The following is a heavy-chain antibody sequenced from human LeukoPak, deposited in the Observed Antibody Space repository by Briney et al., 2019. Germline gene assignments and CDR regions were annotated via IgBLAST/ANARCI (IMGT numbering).Heavy chain of an antibody. Sequence: HPGGSLRLSCAVSGFSFSRNWMAWLRQAPGKGLEWVADIKEDGSEKYYVDSVKGRFTISRDNAKNSLYLQMNSLTAEDTAVHYCAGKWIWGQGTLVTVSS. D-gene: IGHD5-12*01. V-gene: IGHV3-7*03. J-gene: IGHJ4*02. CDR1: GFSFSRNW. CDR3: AGKWI. CDR2: IKEDGSEK.